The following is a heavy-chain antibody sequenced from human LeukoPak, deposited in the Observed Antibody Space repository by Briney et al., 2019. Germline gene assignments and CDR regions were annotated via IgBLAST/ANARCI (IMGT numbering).Heavy chain of an antibody. D-gene: IGHD4-17*01. Sequence: PSETLSLTCTVSGGSISSSSYYWGWIRQPPGKGLEWIGSIYYSGSTYYKPSLKSRVTISIDTSKNQFSLKLSSVPAADTAVYYCASHTSYGDSFGDWGQGTLVTVSS. V-gene: IGHV4-39*01. CDR3: ASHTSYGDSFGD. J-gene: IGHJ4*02. CDR2: IYYSGST. CDR1: GGSISSSSYY.